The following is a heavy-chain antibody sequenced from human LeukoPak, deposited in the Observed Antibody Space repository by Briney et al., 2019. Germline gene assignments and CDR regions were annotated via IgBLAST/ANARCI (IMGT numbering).Heavy chain of an antibody. Sequence: GGSLRLSSAAPGFTFRNYGMHWGRQAPGRGLEWVAVISYVGSNKYYAGSVKGRFTISRDNSKNTLYLQMNSLRAEDTAVYYCAKNYGDYRPYYYYYYGMDVWGQGTTVTVSS. CDR3: AKNYGDYRPYYYYYYGMDV. D-gene: IGHD4-17*01. CDR2: ISYVGSNK. V-gene: IGHV3-30*18. CDR1: GFTFRNYG. J-gene: IGHJ6*02.